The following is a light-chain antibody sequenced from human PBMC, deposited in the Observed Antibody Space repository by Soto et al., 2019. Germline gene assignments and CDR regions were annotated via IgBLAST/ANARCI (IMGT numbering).Light chain of an antibody. CDR1: SSDVGSYNR. CDR3: CSYTTSATDV. J-gene: IGLJ1*01. CDR2: DVS. V-gene: IGLV2-14*03. Sequence: QSALTQPASVSGSPGQSITISCTGTSSDVGSYNRVSWYQQHPGEAPKLMIYDVSNRPSGVSNRFSGSKSGNTASLTISGLQAEDETDYYCCSYTTSATDVFGTGTKLTVL.